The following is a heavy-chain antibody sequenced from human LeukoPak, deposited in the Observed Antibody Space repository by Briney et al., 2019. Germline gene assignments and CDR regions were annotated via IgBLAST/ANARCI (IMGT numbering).Heavy chain of an antibody. CDR2: INPSGGST. J-gene: IGHJ4*02. V-gene: IGHV1-46*01. D-gene: IGHD3-22*01. CDR1: GYTFTSYY. CDR3: ARDLGGYYDSSGYYSLGY. Sequence: ASVKVSCKASGYTFTSYYMHWVRQAPGQGLEWMGIINPSGGSTSYAQKFQGRVTMTRDTSTSTVYMELSSLRSEDTAVYYCARDLGGYYDSSGYYSLGYWGQGTLVTVSS.